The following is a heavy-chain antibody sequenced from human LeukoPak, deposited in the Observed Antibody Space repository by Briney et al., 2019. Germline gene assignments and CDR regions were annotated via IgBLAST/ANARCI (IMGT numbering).Heavy chain of an antibody. CDR3: AKDLRYSSGWGTCDY. CDR2: ISGSGGST. Sequence: GRSLRLSCAASGFTFSSYAMSWVRQAPGKGLEWVSAISGSGGSTYYADSVKGRFTISRDNSKNTLYLQMNSLRAEDTAVYYCAKDLRYSSGWGTCDYWGQGTLVTVSS. V-gene: IGHV3-23*01. J-gene: IGHJ4*02. CDR1: GFTFSSYA. D-gene: IGHD6-19*01.